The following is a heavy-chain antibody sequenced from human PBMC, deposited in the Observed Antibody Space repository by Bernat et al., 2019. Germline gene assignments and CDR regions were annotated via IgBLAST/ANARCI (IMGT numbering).Heavy chain of an antibody. CDR1: GGTFSSYT. J-gene: IGHJ5*02. V-gene: IGHV1-8*02. D-gene: IGHD6-13*01. CDR2: MNPNSGNT. Sequence: QVQLVQSGAEVKKPGSSVKVSCKASGGTFSSYTISWVRQAPGQGLEWMGWMNPNSGNTGYAQKFQGRVTMTRNTSISTAYMELSSLRSEDTAVYYCARGQHRYSRGIFDPWGQGTLVTVSS. CDR3: ARGQHRYSRGIFDP.